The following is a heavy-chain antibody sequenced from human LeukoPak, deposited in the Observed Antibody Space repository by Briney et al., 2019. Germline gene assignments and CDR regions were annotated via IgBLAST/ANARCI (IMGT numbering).Heavy chain of an antibody. Sequence: GDSLKISCKGSGYSFTSYWIGWVRQMPGKGLEWMGIIYPGDSDTRYSPSFQGQVTISADKSISTAYLQWSSLKASDTAMYYCARGYCSSTSCPPYFDYWGQGTLVTASS. CDR2: IYPGDSDT. D-gene: IGHD2-2*01. J-gene: IGHJ4*02. V-gene: IGHV5-51*01. CDR3: ARGYCSSTSCPPYFDY. CDR1: GYSFTSYW.